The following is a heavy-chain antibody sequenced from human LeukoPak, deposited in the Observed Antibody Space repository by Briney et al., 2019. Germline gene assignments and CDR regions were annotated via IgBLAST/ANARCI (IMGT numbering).Heavy chain of an antibody. CDR1: GFTFSSYW. CDR3: ARGVRGALNWFDP. J-gene: IGHJ5*02. D-gene: IGHD3-10*01. V-gene: IGHV3-7*01. Sequence: GGSLRLSCAASGFTFSSYWMSWVRQAPGKGLEWVANIKQDGSEKYYVDSVKGRFTISRDNAKNSLYLQMNSLRAEDTAVYYCARGVRGALNWFDPWGQGTLVTVSS. CDR2: IKQDGSEK.